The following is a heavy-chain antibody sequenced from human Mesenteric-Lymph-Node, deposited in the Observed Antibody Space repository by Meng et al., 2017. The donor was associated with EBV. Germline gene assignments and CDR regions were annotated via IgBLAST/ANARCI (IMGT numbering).Heavy chain of an antibody. CDR1: GFSLSTRGVL. CDR3: AGWSARLEY. D-gene: IGHD3-3*01. CDR2: VYWDDK. Sequence: QITLKESCPTLVKPTQTLTLTCTFSGFSLSTRGVLVGWIRQPPGQALEWLALVYWDDKRYSPSLKSRLSITKNTSKNQVVLTMADMDPVDTGTYYCAGWSARLEYWGPGTLVTVSS. J-gene: IGHJ4*02. V-gene: IGHV2-5*01.